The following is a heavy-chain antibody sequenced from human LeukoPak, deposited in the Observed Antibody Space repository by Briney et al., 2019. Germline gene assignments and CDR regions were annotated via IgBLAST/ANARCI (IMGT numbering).Heavy chain of an antibody. D-gene: IGHD4-17*01. Sequence: SETLSLTCAVYGGSFSGYYWSWIRQPPGKGLEWIGAINHSGSTNYNPSLKSRVTISVDTSKNQFSLKLSSVTAADTAVYYCARGPSSRRLRTYNWFDPWGQGTLVTVSS. CDR3: ARGPSSRRLRTYNWFDP. J-gene: IGHJ5*02. CDR2: INHSGST. V-gene: IGHV4-34*01. CDR1: GGSFSGYY.